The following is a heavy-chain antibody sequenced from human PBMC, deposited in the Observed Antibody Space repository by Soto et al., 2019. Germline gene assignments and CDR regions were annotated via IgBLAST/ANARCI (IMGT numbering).Heavy chain of an antibody. CDR3: SRHEEGRRMVFYGMDV. V-gene: IGHV4-4*07. CDR1: GGSISSYY. J-gene: IGHJ6*02. Sequence: KPSETLSLTCTVSGGSISSYYWCWTRQPAGKGLEWIGRFYPSGKTTYNPSLQSRLTMSADTSRNKFSLNLTSVTAEDTALYYCSRHEEGRRMVFYGMDVWGQGTTVTVSS. D-gene: IGHD2-8*01. CDR2: FYPSGKT.